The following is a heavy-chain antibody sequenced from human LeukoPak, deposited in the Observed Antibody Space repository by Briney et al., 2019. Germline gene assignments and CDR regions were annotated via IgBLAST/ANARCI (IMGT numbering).Heavy chain of an antibody. Sequence: ASVKVSCKASGYTFTGYYIHWVRQAPGQGLEWMGWINPNSGGTSYAQKFQGRVTMTRDTSISTAYMEVSRVRYDDTAVYYCARAGSSSRWVNDFWGQGTLVTVSS. CDR3: ARAGSSSRWVNDF. CDR1: GYTFTGYY. J-gene: IGHJ4*02. V-gene: IGHV1-2*02. CDR2: INPNSGGT. D-gene: IGHD6-13*01.